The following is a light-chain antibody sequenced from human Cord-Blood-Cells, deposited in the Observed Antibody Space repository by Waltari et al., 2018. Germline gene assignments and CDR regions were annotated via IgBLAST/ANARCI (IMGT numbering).Light chain of an antibody. CDR3: CSYAGSYTFHWV. CDR2: DVS. V-gene: IGLV2-11*01. CDR1: SSDVGGYNY. J-gene: IGLJ3*02. Sequence: QSALTQPRSVSGSPGQSVTISCTGTSSDVGGYNYVSWYHQHPGKAPKLMIYDVSKRPSGVPDRFSGSKSGNTASLTISGLQAEDEADYYCCSYAGSYTFHWVFGGGTKLTVL.